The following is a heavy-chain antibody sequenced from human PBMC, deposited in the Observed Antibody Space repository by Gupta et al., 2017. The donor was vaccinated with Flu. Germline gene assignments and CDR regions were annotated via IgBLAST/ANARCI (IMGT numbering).Heavy chain of an antibody. CDR2: IYYSGGT. D-gene: IGHD3-16*01. J-gene: IGHJ4*02. V-gene: IGHV4-39*02. Sequence: WGWIRQPPGKGLEWIGSIYYSGGTFYNPSLKSRVTISADTSKNHISLMLSSVTAADTAVYYCASAVEPPTVWGDYYFDYWGQGTLVTVSS. CDR3: ASAVEPPTVWGDYYFDY.